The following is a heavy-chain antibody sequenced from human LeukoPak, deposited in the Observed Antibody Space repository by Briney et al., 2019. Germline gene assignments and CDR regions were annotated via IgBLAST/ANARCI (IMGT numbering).Heavy chain of an antibody. CDR1: GYSISSGYY. CDR2: IYHSGST. V-gene: IGHV4-38-2*01. D-gene: IGHD3-10*01. J-gene: IGHJ3*02. CDR3: HSTAARGADAFDI. Sequence: SETLSLTCAVSGYSISSGYYWGWIRRPPGKGLEWFGSIYHSGSTYYNPSLKSRVTISVDTSKNQFSLKLSSVTAADTAVYYCHSTAARGADAFDIWGQGTMVTVSS.